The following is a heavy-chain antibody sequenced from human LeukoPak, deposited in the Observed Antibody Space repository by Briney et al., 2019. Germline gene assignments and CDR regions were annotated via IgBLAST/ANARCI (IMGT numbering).Heavy chain of an antibody. CDR2: INPNSGGT. D-gene: IGHD4-17*01. Sequence: ASVKVSCKASGYTFTSYAMNWVRQAPGQGLEWMGWINPNSGGTNYAQKFQGWVTMTRDTSISTAYMELSRLRSDDTAVYYCARGDDYGDYVLDYWGQGTLVTVSS. CDR1: GYTFTSYA. CDR3: ARGDDYGDYVLDY. J-gene: IGHJ4*02. V-gene: IGHV1-2*04.